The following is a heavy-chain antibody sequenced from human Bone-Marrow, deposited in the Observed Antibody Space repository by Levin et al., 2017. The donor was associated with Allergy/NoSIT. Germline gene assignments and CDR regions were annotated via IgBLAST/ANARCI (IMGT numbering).Heavy chain of an antibody. Sequence: PGGPLRLSCEASGFSFDNNWMHWVRQAPGKGLEWVSRVSSDGSSTTYADSVKGRFTISRDNVKNTLYLQMTSVRVEDTAVYYCARVGITILGLPDYWYFDLWGRGTRVTVSS. J-gene: IGHJ2*01. D-gene: IGHD1-7*01. V-gene: IGHV3-74*01. CDR3: ARVGITILGLPDYWYFDL. CDR2: VSSDGSST. CDR1: GFSFDNNW.